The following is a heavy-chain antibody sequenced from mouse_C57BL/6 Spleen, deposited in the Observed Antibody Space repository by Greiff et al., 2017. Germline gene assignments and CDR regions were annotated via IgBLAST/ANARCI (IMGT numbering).Heavy chain of an antibody. J-gene: IGHJ1*03. CDR3: ARAPFYYGSSHWYFDV. D-gene: IGHD1-1*01. CDR1: GYSITSGYD. Sequence: VQLKESGPGMVKPSQSLSLTCTVTGYSITSGYDWHWLRHFPGNQLEWMGYISYSGSTNYNPSLKSRISITHATSKNHFFLKLNSVTTEDTATYYGARAPFYYGSSHWYFDVWGTGTTVTVSS. CDR2: ISYSGST. V-gene: IGHV3-1*01.